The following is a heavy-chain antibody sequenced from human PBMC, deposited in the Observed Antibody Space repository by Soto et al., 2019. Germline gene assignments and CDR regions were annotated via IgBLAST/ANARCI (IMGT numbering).Heavy chain of an antibody. D-gene: IGHD3-22*01. J-gene: IGHJ4*02. CDR2: IDPGDSDT. CDR3: ARHPHDSYEGGY. CDR1: GYSFTSYW. Sequence: GESLKISCKGSGYSFTSYWIGWVRQMPGKGLEWMGRIDPGDSDTNYSPSFQGHVTISADKSINTAYLQWSSLKASDTAMYYCARHPHDSYEGGYWGQGTLVTVSS. V-gene: IGHV5-10-1*01.